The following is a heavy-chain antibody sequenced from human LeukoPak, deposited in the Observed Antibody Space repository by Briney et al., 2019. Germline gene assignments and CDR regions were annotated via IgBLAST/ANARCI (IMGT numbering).Heavy chain of an antibody. D-gene: IGHD6-19*01. Sequence: PGGSLRLSCAASGFTFSSYSMNWVRQAPGKGLEWVSSISSSSSYIYYADSVKGRFTISRDNAKNSLYLQMNSPRAEDTAVYYCARVDSSGDYFDYWGQGTLVTVSS. CDR3: ARVDSSGDYFDY. CDR1: GFTFSSYS. CDR2: ISSSSSYI. J-gene: IGHJ4*02. V-gene: IGHV3-21*01.